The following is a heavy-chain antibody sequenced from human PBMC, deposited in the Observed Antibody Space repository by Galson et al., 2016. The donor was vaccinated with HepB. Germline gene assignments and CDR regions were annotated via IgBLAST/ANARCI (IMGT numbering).Heavy chain of an antibody. CDR1: GFTFTSYG. CDR3: AREGQLGVIITAMDV. CDR2: IWYDGNYK. D-gene: IGHD3-3*01. V-gene: IGHV3-33*01. J-gene: IGHJ6*02. Sequence: SLRLSCAASGFTFTSYGMHWVRQAPGKGLEWVASIWYDGNYKYYADSVKGRFTISRDNSKNTLYLQMNSLRAEDTAVFYCAREGQLGVIITAMDVWGQGTTVTVSS.